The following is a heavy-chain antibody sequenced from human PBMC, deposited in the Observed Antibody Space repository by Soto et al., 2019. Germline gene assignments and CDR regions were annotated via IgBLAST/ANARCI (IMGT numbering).Heavy chain of an antibody. CDR1: GFKFSDYW. J-gene: IGHJ4*02. Sequence: PGGSLRLSCAASGFKFSDYWMSWVRQAPGKGLEWVGNIKHATSEAHYADSVKGRFTITRDNIKNFLFLQMNGLRSDDTASYYCARDGLLFSGPYRPSRFDYWGLGTLVTVSS. CDR2: IKHATSEA. D-gene: IGHD3-16*02. CDR3: ARDGLLFSGPYRPSRFDY. V-gene: IGHV3-7*03.